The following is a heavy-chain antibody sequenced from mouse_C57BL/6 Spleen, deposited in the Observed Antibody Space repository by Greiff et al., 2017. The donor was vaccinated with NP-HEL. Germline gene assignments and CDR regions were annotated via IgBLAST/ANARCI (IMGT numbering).Heavy chain of an antibody. CDR2: INYDGSST. CDR1: GFTFSDYY. V-gene: IGHV5-16*01. Sequence: EVQLVESEGGLVQPGSSMKLSCTASGFTFSDYYMAWVRQVPEKGLEWVANINYDGSSTYYLDSLKSRFIISRDNAKNILYLQMSSLKSEDTATYYCARDDGSDWYFDVWGAGTTVTVSS. CDR3: ARDDGSDWYFDV. J-gene: IGHJ1*01. D-gene: IGHD1-1*01.